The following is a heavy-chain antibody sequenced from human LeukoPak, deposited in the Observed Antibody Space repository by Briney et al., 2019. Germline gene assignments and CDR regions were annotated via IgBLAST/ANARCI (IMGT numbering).Heavy chain of an antibody. J-gene: IGHJ4*02. CDR2: IEPDGNRK. V-gene: IGHV3-7*01. Sequence: PGGSLTLSCAASGFTFSIYWMTWVRQAPGKGLEWVANIEPDGNRKYYVDSVKGRFTISRDNAKNSLYLQMNSLRAEDTAVYYCAEYSSSLEQIDYWGQGTLVTVSS. D-gene: IGHD6-6*01. CDR3: AEYSSSLEQIDY. CDR1: GFTFSIYW.